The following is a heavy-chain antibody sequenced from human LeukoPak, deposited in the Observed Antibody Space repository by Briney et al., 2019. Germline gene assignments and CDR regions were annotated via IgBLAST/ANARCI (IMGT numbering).Heavy chain of an antibody. Sequence: GSLRLSCAASGFTFSTYNMNWVRQAPGKGLEWVSYISTFYNNIYYADSVKGRFTISTDNAKNSLYLHMNSLRDEDTAVYYCARDQDWAFDYWGQGTLVTVSS. D-gene: IGHD3-9*01. CDR3: ARDQDWAFDY. CDR1: GFTFSTYN. J-gene: IGHJ4*02. CDR2: ISTFYNNI. V-gene: IGHV3-48*02.